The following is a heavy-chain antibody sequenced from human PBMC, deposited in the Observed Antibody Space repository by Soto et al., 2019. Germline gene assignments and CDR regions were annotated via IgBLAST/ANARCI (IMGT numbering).Heavy chain of an antibody. CDR1: GYRFTSYV. Sequence: ASVKVSCKASGYRFTSYVINWVRQAPGQGLEWLGWISAYDGNTNYAQILQGRVSMTTDTSANTAYMELRSLRSEDTAVYYCARSIVVVTALDYWGQGTLVTVSS. V-gene: IGHV1-18*01. J-gene: IGHJ4*02. D-gene: IGHD2-21*02. CDR2: ISAYDGNT. CDR3: ARSIVVVTALDY.